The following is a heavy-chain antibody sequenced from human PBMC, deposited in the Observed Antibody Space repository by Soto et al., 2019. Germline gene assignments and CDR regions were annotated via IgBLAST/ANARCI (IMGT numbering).Heavy chain of an antibody. CDR3: AREPARPGVNYSYGMDV. D-gene: IGHD3-3*01. J-gene: IGHJ6*04. Sequence: PEGSLRLSCAASVFTFSSYEMNCVRQAPGKGLEWVAVISYDGSNKYYADSVKGRFTISRDNSKNTLYLQMNSLRAEDTAVYYCAREPARPGVNYSYGMDVWAKGT. V-gene: IGHV3-30-3*01. CDR2: ISYDGSNK. CDR1: VFTFSSYE.